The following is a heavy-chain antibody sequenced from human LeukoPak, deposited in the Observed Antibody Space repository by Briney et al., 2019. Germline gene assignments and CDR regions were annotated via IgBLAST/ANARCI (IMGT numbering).Heavy chain of an antibody. D-gene: IGHD3-10*01. J-gene: IGHJ4*02. CDR2: IYYSGTT. CDR1: GGSISSSSYY. V-gene: IGHV4-39*01. Sequence: SETLSLTCTVSGGSISSSSYYWGWIRQPPGKRLEWIGSIYYSGTTYYNPSLKSRVTISVDTSKNQFSLKLNSVTAADTAVFYCAANSADYNTLGSSYKVWGQGTLVTVSS. CDR3: AANSADYNTLGSSYKV.